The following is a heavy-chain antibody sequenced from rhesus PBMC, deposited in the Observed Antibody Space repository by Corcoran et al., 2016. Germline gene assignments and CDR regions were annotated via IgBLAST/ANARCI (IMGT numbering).Heavy chain of an antibody. J-gene: IGHJ4*01. Sequence: QVQLQESGPGLMKPSETLSLTWSVSCAPIPSSWWSWVRQSPGRGLEWIGQINGNSGYTDYNPSLGGRVTLSKDASKSRFSLELNSLTAADTALYWCVKHPTATATFDYWGQGIQVTVSS. V-gene: IGHV4-80*01. CDR2: INGNSGYT. D-gene: IGHD3S6*01. CDR3: VKHPTATATFDY. CDR1: CAPIPSSW.